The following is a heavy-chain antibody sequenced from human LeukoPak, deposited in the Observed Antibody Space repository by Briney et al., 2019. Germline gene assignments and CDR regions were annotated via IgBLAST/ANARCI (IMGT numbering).Heavy chain of an antibody. Sequence: GASVKVSCKASGYTFTGYNMHWVRQAPGQGLEWMGWINPNSGGTNYAQKFQGRVTMTRDTSISTAYMELSRLRSDDTAVYYCARDTAIAAAALDAFDIWGQGTMVTVSS. D-gene: IGHD6-13*01. CDR2: INPNSGGT. V-gene: IGHV1-2*02. CDR3: ARDTAIAAAALDAFDI. CDR1: GYTFTGYN. J-gene: IGHJ3*02.